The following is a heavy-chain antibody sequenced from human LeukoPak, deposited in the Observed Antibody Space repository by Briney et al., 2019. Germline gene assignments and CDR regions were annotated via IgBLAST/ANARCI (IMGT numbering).Heavy chain of an antibody. CDR2: VYCSGST. CDR3: AREFSDYDILTGYYRNNWFDP. CDR1: GGSISSSDYF. Sequence: SETLSLTCTVSGGSISSSDYFWAWIRQPRGKGLEWIGSVYCSGSTYYNPSLKSRVTISADTSKNQFSLKLSSVTAADTAVYYCAREFSDYDILTGYYRNNWFDPWAREPWSPSPQ. V-gene: IGHV4-39*07. J-gene: IGHJ5*02. D-gene: IGHD3-9*01.